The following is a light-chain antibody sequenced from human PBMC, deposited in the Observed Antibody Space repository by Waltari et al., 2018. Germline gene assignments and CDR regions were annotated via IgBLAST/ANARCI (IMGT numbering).Light chain of an antibody. V-gene: IGKV1-5*03. CDR3: QQYSVYSPWT. CDR2: QAS. CDR1: QTISTS. Sequence: DIQMTQSPSTLSASVGDSVTITCRASQTISTSLAWYQQKPGKAPKLLIYQASTLDTGVPSRFGGSGSGTEFTLTISSLQPDDFAVYYCQQYSVYSPWTFGQGTKVEV. J-gene: IGKJ1*01.